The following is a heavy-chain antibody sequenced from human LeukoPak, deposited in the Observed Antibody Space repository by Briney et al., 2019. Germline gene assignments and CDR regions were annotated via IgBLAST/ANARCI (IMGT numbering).Heavy chain of an antibody. V-gene: IGHV4-34*01. D-gene: IGHD4-17*01. Sequence: GSLRLSCAASGFTFSSYAMSWVRQPPGKGLEWIGEINHSGSANYNPSLKSRVTISLDTSKNQFSLKLSSVTAADTAVYYCARGQGTVTTRWGQGTLVTVSS. CDR3: ARGQGTVTTR. CDR1: GFTFSSYA. CDR2: INHSGSA. J-gene: IGHJ4*02.